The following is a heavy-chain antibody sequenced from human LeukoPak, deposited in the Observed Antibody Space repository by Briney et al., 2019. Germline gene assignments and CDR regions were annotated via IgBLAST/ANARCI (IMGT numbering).Heavy chain of an antibody. CDR1: GFTVSSNY. Sequence: PGGSLRLSCAASGFTVSSNYMSWVRQAPGKGLEWVSVIYSGGSTYYADSVKGRFTISRDNSKNTLYLQMNSLRPEDTAVYYCARVGPYGIGSPFDYWGQGTLVTVSS. V-gene: IGHV3-66*01. D-gene: IGHD3-10*01. CDR3: ARVGPYGIGSPFDY. CDR2: IYSGGST. J-gene: IGHJ4*02.